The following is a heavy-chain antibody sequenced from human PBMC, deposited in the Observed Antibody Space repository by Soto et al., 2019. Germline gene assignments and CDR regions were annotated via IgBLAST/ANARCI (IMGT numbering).Heavy chain of an antibody. CDR2: IVVGSGNT. CDR1: GFTFTSSA. CDR3: AAENTMGATGGYYYYGMDV. D-gene: IGHD1-26*01. V-gene: IGHV1-58*02. J-gene: IGHJ6*02. Sequence: ASVKVSCKASGFTFTSSAMQWVRQARGQRLEWIGWIVVGSGNTNYAQKFQERVTITRDMSTSTAYMELSSLRSEDTAVYYCAAENTMGATGGYYYYGMDVWGQGTTVTVSS.